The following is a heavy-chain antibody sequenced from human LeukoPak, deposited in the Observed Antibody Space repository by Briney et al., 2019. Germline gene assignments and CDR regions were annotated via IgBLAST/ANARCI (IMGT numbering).Heavy chain of an antibody. Sequence: GGSLRLSCAASGFTFSDHYMDWVRQAPGEGLEWVGRIRNKANSYTTQYAASVKGKFTISRDDSKNSLYLQMNSLKTEDTAVYYCARGDWNPNYYMDVWGKGTTVTVSS. D-gene: IGHD1-1*01. CDR1: GFTFSDHY. J-gene: IGHJ6*03. CDR3: ARGDWNPNYYMDV. V-gene: IGHV3-72*01. CDR2: IRNKANSYTT.